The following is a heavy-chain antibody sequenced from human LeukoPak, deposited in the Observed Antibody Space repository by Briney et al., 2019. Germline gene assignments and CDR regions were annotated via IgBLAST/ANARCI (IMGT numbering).Heavy chain of an antibody. CDR1: GYIFTSYG. Sequence: ASVKVSCKASGYIFTSYGVSWVRQAPGQGLEWMGWISAFNGNTNYAQKFRGRVTMTTEASTITAYMELRSLRSDDTAFYYCAREPGLARSTFFDYWGQGTLVTVST. CDR2: ISAFNGNT. CDR3: AREPGLARSTFFDY. J-gene: IGHJ4*02. D-gene: IGHD3-16*01. V-gene: IGHV1-18*01.